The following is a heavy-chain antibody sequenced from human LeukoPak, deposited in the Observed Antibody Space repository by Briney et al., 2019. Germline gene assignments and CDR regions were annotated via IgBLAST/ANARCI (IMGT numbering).Heavy chain of an antibody. CDR3: ARSDGYNPNDAFDI. V-gene: IGHV1-69*05. CDR1: GGTFSSYA. D-gene: IGHD5-24*01. J-gene: IGHJ3*02. CDR2: IIPIFGTA. Sequence: SVKVSCKASGGTFSSYAISWVRQAPGQGLEWMGRIIPIFGTANYAQKFQGRVTITTDESTSTAYMELSSLRSEDTAVYYCARSDGYNPNDAFDIWGQGTMVTVPS.